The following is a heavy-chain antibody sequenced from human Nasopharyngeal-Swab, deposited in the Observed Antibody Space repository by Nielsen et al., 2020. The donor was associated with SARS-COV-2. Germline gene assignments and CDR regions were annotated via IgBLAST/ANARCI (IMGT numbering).Heavy chain of an antibody. J-gene: IGHJ6*02. CDR3: ARSGRGCSSPYYYYGMDV. D-gene: IGHD6-6*01. CDR1: GYTFTGYY. V-gene: IGHV1-2*02. CDR2: INPNSGGT. Sequence: SVKVSCKASGYTFTGYYMHWVRQAPGQGLVWMGWINPNSGGTNYAQKSQGRVTMTRDTSISTAYMELSRLRSDDTAVYYCARSGRGCSSPYYYYGMDVWGQGTTVTVSS.